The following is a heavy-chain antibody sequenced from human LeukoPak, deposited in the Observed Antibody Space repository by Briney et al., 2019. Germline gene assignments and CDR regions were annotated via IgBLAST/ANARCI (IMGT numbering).Heavy chain of an antibody. J-gene: IGHJ4*02. CDR1: GYTFTSYA. CDR3: ARLSSDILTGYYFGYFDY. CDR2: INAGNGST. D-gene: IGHD3-9*01. Sequence: GASVKVSCKASGYTFTSYAMHWVRQAPGQRLEWMGWINAGNGSTKYSQKFQGRVTITRDTSASTAYMELSSLRSEDTAVYYCARLSSDILTGYYFGYFDYWGQGTLVTVSS. V-gene: IGHV1-3*01.